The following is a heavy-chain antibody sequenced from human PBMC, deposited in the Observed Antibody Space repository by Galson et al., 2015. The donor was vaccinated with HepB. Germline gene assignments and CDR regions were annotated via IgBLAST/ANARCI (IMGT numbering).Heavy chain of an antibody. Sequence: SLRLSCAASGFTVSGSAMHRVRQAAGKRLEWVGRIRSKANSYATAYAASVKGRFTISRDDSKNTAHPQTNSLKTEDTAVYYCTSTLVGATILTSFWGQGTLVTVSS. CDR2: IRSKANSYAT. J-gene: IGHJ4*02. V-gene: IGHV3-73*01. CDR3: TSTLVGATILTSF. CDR1: GFTVSGSA. D-gene: IGHD1-26*01.